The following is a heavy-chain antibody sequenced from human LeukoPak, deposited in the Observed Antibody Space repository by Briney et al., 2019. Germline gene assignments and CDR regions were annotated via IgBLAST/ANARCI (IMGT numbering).Heavy chain of an antibody. V-gene: IGHV4-4*02. CDR2: IHRSGSP. J-gene: IGHJ4*02. Sequence: SETLSLTCTVSLDATTSNFWSWVRQPPGKGLEWIGEIHRSGSPNYNPSLQSRVTISIDRSRNQIALELSSVTAADTAVYYCAREILGGFNPGAYWGQGTLVTVSS. D-gene: IGHD1-14*01. CDR3: AREILGGFNPGAY. CDR1: LDATTSNF.